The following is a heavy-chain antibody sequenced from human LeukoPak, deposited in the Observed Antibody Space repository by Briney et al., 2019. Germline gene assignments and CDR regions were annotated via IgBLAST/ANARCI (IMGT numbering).Heavy chain of an antibody. CDR1: GYTFTGYY. D-gene: IGHD6-19*01. CDR3: ARSTPIAVAGVGNY. Sequence: GASVKVSCKASGYTFTGYYMHWVRQAPGQGLEWMGWISPNSGGTNYAQKFQGRVTMTRDTSISTAYMELSRLRSDDTAVYYCARSTPIAVAGVGNYWGQGTLVTVSS. V-gene: IGHV1-2*02. CDR2: ISPNSGGT. J-gene: IGHJ4*02.